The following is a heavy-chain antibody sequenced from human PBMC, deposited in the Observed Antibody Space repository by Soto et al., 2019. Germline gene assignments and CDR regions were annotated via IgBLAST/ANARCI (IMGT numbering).Heavy chain of an antibody. Sequence: ASVKVSCKASGYTFTSYGISWVRQAPGQRLEWMGWISAYNGNTKYSQKFQGRVTITRDTSASTAYMELSSLRSEDTAVYYCARGGSLYWYFDLWGRGTLVTVSS. D-gene: IGHD1-26*01. CDR1: GYTFTSYG. V-gene: IGHV1-18*01. CDR2: ISAYNGNT. CDR3: ARGGSLYWYFDL. J-gene: IGHJ2*01.